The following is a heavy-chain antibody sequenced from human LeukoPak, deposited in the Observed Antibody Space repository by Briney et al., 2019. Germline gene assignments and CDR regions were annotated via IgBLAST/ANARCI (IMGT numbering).Heavy chain of an antibody. CDR3: ARPYCSGGSCQDYFDY. J-gene: IGHJ4*02. D-gene: IGHD2-15*01. CDR1: GYTFTSYY. Sequence: ASVKVSCKASGYTFTSYYMHWARQAPGQGLEWMGWINPNSGGTNYAQKFQGRVTMTRDTSISTAYMELSRLRSDDTAVYYCARPYCSGGSCQDYFDYWGQGTLVTVSS. V-gene: IGHV1-2*02. CDR2: INPNSGGT.